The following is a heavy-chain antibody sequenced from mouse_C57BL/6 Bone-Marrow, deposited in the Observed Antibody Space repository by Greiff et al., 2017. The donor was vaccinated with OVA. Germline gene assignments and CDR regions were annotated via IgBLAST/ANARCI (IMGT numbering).Heavy chain of an antibody. D-gene: IGHD1-1*01. CDR1: GYTFTSYW. CDR3: ARWYYYGSSLDY. CDR2: IYPGSGST. Sequence: QVQLQQPGAELVKPGASVKMSCKASGYTFTSYWITWVKQRPGQGLEWIGDIYPGSGSTNYNEKFKSKATLTVDTSSSPAYMQLSSLTSEDSAVYYCARWYYYGSSLDYWGQGTTLTVSS. V-gene: IGHV1-55*01. J-gene: IGHJ2*01.